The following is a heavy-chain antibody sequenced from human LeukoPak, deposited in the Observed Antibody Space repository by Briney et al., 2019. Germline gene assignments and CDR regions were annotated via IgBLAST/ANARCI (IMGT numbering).Heavy chain of an antibody. CDR1: GFTFSSYG. V-gene: IGHV3-30*18. CDR3: AKDGGFYGENLNY. D-gene: IGHD4-17*01. CDR2: ISYDGSSK. Sequence: PGGSLRLSCAASGFTFSSYGMHWVRQAPGKGLEWVAVISYDGSSKYYADSVKGRFTISRDNSKNTLFLQMNSLRADDTAVFYCAKDGGFYGENLNYWGQGTLVTVSS. J-gene: IGHJ4*02.